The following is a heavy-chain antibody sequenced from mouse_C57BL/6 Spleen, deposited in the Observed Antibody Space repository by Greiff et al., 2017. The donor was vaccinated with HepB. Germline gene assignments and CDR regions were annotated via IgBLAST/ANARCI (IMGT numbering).Heavy chain of an antibody. V-gene: IGHV1-26*01. CDR2: INPNNGGT. CDR3: ARANYYGSSWGY. Sequence: EVKLQQSGPELVKPGASVKISCKASGYTFTDYYMNWVKQSHGKSLEWIGDINPNNGGTSYNQKFKGKATLTVDKSSSTAYMELRSLTSEDSAVYYCARANYYGSSWGYWGQGTTLTVSS. CDR1: GYTFTDYY. J-gene: IGHJ2*01. D-gene: IGHD1-1*01.